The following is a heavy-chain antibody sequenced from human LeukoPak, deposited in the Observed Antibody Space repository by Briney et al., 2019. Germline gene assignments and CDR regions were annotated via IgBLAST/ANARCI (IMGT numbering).Heavy chain of an antibody. D-gene: IGHD1-26*01. CDR2: IKQDGSEK. CDR1: GFTFSSYW. Sequence: GGSLRLSCAASGFTFSSYWIGWVRQAAGKGLEWVANIKQDGSEKYYVDSVKGRFTISRDKAKNSLYLQMNSLRAEDPAEYYCARVVGPYLDYRGQGTLVTVSS. CDR3: ARVVGPYLDY. V-gene: IGHV3-7*01. J-gene: IGHJ4*02.